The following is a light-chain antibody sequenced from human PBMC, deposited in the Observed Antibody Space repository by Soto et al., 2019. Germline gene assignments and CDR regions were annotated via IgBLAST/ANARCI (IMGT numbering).Light chain of an antibody. CDR1: QSVSSS. Sequence: EIVLTQSPATLSLSPGERATLSCRASQSVSSSLAWYQQKPGQAPRLLIYDASNRATGIPARFSGSGSRTDFTLTISSLEPEDFAVYYCQQRSNWPPWTFGQGTKVEI. J-gene: IGKJ1*01. CDR3: QQRSNWPPWT. CDR2: DAS. V-gene: IGKV3-11*01.